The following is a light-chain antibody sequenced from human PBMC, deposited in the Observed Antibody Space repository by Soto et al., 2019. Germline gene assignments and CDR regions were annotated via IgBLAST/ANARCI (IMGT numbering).Light chain of an antibody. CDR3: VSYTSDDVRYV. V-gene: IGLV2-8*01. CDR2: EVT. Sequence: QSALTQPPSASGSPGQSVTISCTGSSDDIGTYDYVSWYQQQPGKAPRLMLFEVTQRPSGVPVRFSGSKSGNTASLTVSGLQPDDEADYYCVSYTSDDVRYVFGTGTKVTVL. J-gene: IGLJ1*01. CDR1: SDDIGTYDY.